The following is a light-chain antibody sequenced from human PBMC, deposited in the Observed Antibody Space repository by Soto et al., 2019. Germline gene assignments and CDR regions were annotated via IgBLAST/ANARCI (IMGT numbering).Light chain of an antibody. CDR1: QSISSY. CDR2: AAS. V-gene: IGKV1-39*01. CDR3: QQSYSTGWM. J-gene: IGKJ1*01. Sequence: DIQMTQSPSSLSASVGDRVTITCRASQSISSYLNWYQQKPGKAPKLLIYAASSLQSGVPSRFSGSGSGTDFTLTISSLQPEDFATYYCQQSYSTGWMFGQGTKVDIK.